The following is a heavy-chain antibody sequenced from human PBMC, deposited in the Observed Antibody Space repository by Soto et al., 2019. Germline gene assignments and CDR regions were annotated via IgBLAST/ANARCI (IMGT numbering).Heavy chain of an antibody. CDR1: GFTFSSYA. D-gene: IGHD1-26*01. J-gene: IGHJ4*02. Sequence: GSLRLSCAASGFTFSSYAMSWVRQAPGKGLEWVSAISGSGGSTYYADSVKGRFTISRDNSKNTLYLQMDSLRAEDTAVYYCAKATSGVGATNYFDYWGQGTLVTVSS. CDR2: ISGSGGST. CDR3: AKATSGVGATNYFDY. V-gene: IGHV3-23*01.